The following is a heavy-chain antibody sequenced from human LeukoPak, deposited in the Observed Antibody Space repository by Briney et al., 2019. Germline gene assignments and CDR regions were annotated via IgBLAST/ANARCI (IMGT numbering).Heavy chain of an antibody. J-gene: IGHJ3*02. CDR2: ISNNGGYT. CDR1: GFTFSSSA. CDR3: AKSYYDFWTGYPSDAFDI. Sequence: PGGSLRLSCAASGFTFSSSAMSWVRQAPGKGLEWVSAISNNGGYTYYADSVQGRFTISRDNSKSTLCLQMNSLRAEDTAVYYCAKSYYDFWTGYPSDAFDIWGQGTMVTVSS. D-gene: IGHD3-3*01. V-gene: IGHV3-23*01.